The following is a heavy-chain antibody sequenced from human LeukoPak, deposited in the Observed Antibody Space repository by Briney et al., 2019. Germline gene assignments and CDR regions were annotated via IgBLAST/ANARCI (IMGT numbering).Heavy chain of an antibody. V-gene: IGHV4-34*01. CDR2: INHSGST. CDR1: GGSFSGYY. J-gene: IGHJ4*02. CDR3: ARHYPYGSGSLDY. Sequence: SETLSLTCAVYGGSFSGYYWSWIRQPPGKGLEWIGEINHSGSTNYNPSLKSRVTISVDTSKNQFSLKLSSVTAADTAVYYCARHYPYGSGSLDYWGQGTLVTVSS. D-gene: IGHD3-10*01.